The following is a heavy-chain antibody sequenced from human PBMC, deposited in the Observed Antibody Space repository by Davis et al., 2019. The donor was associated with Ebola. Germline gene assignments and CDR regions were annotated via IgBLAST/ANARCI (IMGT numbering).Heavy chain of an antibody. CDR2: IIPIFGTA. J-gene: IGHJ4*02. CDR1: GGIFSSYA. D-gene: IGHD3-22*01. V-gene: IGHV1-69*13. Sequence: SVTVSRLACGGIFSSYAIICVRQPPGQALEWLGRIIPIFGTANYVQKFQGRVTITADESTSTAYMELSSLRSEDTAVYYCEGDSSGYDNQNYWGQGTLVTVSS. CDR3: EGDSSGYDNQNY.